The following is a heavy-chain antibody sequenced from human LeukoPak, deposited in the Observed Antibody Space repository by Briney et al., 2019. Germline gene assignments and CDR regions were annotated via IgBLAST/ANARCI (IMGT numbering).Heavy chain of an antibody. V-gene: IGHV1-58*01. J-gene: IGHJ4*02. D-gene: IGHD2-2*01. CDR3: ARHVAVLPAPRNYYFDY. CDR1: GFTFTSSS. CDR2: IVVGSGNT. Sequence: SVKVSCKGSGFTFTSSSVQWVRQARGQRLEWIGWIVVGSGNTNYAQKFQERVTITRDMSTSTAYMELSSLRSEDTAVYYCARHVAVLPAPRNYYFDYWGQGILVTVSS.